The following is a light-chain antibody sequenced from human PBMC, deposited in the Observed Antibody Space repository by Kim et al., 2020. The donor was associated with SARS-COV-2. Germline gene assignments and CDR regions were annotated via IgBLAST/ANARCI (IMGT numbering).Light chain of an antibody. V-gene: IGLV2-14*03. Sequence: TISGTGTTSDVGGYNHVSWYQQYPGKAPKLMIYDVNHRPSGVSNRFSGSKSGKTASLTISGLQAEDEADYYCSSYTARTTLVFGGGTQLTVL. CDR1: TSDVGGYNH. CDR2: DVN. CDR3: SSYTARTTLV. J-gene: IGLJ2*01.